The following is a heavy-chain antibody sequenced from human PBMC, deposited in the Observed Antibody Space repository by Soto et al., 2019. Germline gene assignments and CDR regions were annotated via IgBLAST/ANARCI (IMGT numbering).Heavy chain of an antibody. CDR1: GFTFSSYS. D-gene: IGHD3-3*01. Sequence: GGSLRLSCAASGFTFSSYSMSWVRQAPGKGLEWVANIKQDGSEKYYVDSVKGRFTISRDNAKNSLYLQMNSLRAEDTAVYYCARTHYDFWSGPNWFDPWGQGTLVTVSS. CDR2: IKQDGSEK. V-gene: IGHV3-7*05. CDR3: ARTHYDFWSGPNWFDP. J-gene: IGHJ5*02.